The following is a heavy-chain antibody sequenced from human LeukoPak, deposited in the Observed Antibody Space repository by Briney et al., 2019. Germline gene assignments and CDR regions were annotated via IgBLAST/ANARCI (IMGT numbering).Heavy chain of an antibody. CDR3: ARGDYVWGSYRYGPFFDY. D-gene: IGHD3-16*02. V-gene: IGHV3-7*01. J-gene: IGHJ4*02. CDR2: IKQDGSEK. Sequence: GGSLRLFCAASGFTFSSYWMSWVRQAPGKGLEWVANIKQDGSEKYYVDSVKGRFTISRDNAKNSLYLQMNSLRAEDTAVYYCARGDYVWGSYRYGPFFDYWGQGTLVTVSS. CDR1: GFTFSSYW.